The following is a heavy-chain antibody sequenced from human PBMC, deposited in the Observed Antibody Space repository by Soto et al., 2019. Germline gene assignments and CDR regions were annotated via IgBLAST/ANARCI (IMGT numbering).Heavy chain of an antibody. D-gene: IGHD2-15*01. CDR2: TWHDGSNK. J-gene: IGHJ6*02. CDR1: GFTLRSSA. CDR3: ARVPMQWGGTMPRPRAYAMDA. Sequence: PGGSLRLSCISSGFTLRSSAIHWVRQAPGKGLEAVAFTWHDGSNKYYADSVKGRFSASRDSSNDVLYLQMDNLRSDDTAVYYCARVPMQWGGTMPRPRAYAMDAWGQGTTVTVSS. V-gene: IGHV3-30*02.